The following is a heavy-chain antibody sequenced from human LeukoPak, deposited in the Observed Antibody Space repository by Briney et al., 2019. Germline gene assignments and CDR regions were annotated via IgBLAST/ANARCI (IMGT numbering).Heavy chain of an antibody. D-gene: IGHD3-10*01. J-gene: IGHJ4*02. V-gene: IGHV1-46*01. CDR3: ATDQGDYYGP. CDR1: GYTFTSYL. CDR2: INPSSGST. Sequence: ASVKVSCKASGYTFTSYLMHWVRQAPGQGLEWMGIINPSSGSTSYAQKFQGRVTMTRDTSTSTVYMDLSSLRSEDTAVYYCATDQGDYYGPWGQGTRVTVSS.